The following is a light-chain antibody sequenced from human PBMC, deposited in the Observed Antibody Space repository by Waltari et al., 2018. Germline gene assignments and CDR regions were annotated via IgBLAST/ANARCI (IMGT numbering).Light chain of an antibody. V-gene: IGLV1-47*01. CDR3: AAWDDSLTVR. Sequence: QSVLTQPPSASGTPGQRVTISCSGSSSNIGSNFVCWYQHLPGTAPKLLIYRNNQRPSGVPGRCSGAKSGTSASLAISGLRSEDEADYYCAAWDDSLTVRFGGGTKLTVL. CDR1: SSNIGSNF. J-gene: IGLJ3*02. CDR2: RNN.